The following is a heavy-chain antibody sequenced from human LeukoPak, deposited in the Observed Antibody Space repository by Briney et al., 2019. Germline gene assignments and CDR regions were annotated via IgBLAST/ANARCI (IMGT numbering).Heavy chain of an antibody. V-gene: IGHV4-59*01. Sequence: ESSETLTLTCTVSGGSISSYYWSWIRQPPGKGLEWIGYIYYSGSTNYNPSLKSRVTISVDTSKNQFSLKLSSVTATDTAVYYCARGCCSSGWYDPFDYWGQGTLVTVSS. CDR1: GGSISSYY. CDR2: IYYSGST. J-gene: IGHJ4*02. CDR3: ARGCCSSGWYDPFDY. D-gene: IGHD6-13*01.